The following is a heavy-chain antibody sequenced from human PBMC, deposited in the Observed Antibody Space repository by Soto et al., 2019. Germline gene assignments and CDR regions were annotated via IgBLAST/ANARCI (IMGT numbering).Heavy chain of an antibody. CDR2: IGSAGDP. CDR3: ARALPSRIAAAGYFDL. CDR1: GFTFSSYD. J-gene: IGHJ2*01. D-gene: IGHD6-13*01. Sequence: EVQLVESGGGLVQPGGSLRLSCAASGFTFSSYDMHWVRQATGKGLEWVSAIGSAGDPYYPGSVKGRFTISRENAKNSLYLQMNSLRAGDTAVYYCARALPSRIAAAGYFDLWGRGTLVTVSS. V-gene: IGHV3-13*05.